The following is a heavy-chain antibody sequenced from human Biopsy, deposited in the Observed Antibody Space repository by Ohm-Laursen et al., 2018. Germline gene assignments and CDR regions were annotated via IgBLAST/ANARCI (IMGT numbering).Heavy chain of an antibody. CDR2: IRDKANSYTT. CDR3: ARAGRYCSGGGCYSWFDS. CDR1: GFSFCDNY. D-gene: IGHD2-15*01. V-gene: IGHV3-72*01. J-gene: IGHJ5*01. Sequence: SLSLSCAAFGFSFCDNYMDWVRQAPGKGLEWVGRIRDKANSYTTDYAASVKGRFTISRDDSKNSLYLQMNSLKTEDTALYYCARAGRYCSGGGCYSWFDSWGQGALVTVSS.